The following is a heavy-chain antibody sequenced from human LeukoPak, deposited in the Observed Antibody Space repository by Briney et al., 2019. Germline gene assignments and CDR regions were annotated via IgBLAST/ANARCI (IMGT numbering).Heavy chain of an antibody. V-gene: IGHV3-23*01. J-gene: IGHJ4*02. D-gene: IGHD6-19*01. Sequence: GSLRLSCAASGFTFSSHAMSWVRQAPGKGLEWVSVISGSGGSTNYADSVKGRFTISRDDSKKTLNLQMNSLRAEDTAVYYCATNAGQWLIPFDYWGQGTLVTVSS. CDR2: ISGSGGST. CDR1: GFTFSSHA. CDR3: ATNAGQWLIPFDY.